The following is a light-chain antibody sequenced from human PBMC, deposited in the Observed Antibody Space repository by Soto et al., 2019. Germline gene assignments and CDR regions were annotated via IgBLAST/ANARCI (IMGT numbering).Light chain of an antibody. V-gene: IGLV2-11*01. J-gene: IGLJ2*01. CDR1: STDVGGYNL. CDR3: SSYSRCTTLG. Sequence: QSARTQPRSESGSPGRSDTNSCTGTSTDVGGYNLSSWYQQQPGKAPKLMISDVSKPPSGGPDRFSGATSGTTASLTNSQLKGEEEAVYCCSSYSRCTTLGFGGGTQLTVL. CDR2: DVS.